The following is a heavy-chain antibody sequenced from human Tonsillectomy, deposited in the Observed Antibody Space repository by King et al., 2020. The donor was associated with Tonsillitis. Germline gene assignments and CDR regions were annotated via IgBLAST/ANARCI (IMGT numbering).Heavy chain of an antibody. Sequence: VQLVESGGGLVKPGGSLRLSCAASGFIFSDYYMTWVRQAPGKGLEWISYINSSSTYTSYADSVKGRFTISRDNAKNSLYLQMISLRAEDTAVYYCARDIPRVGATSDWGQGTLVTVSS. V-gene: IGHV3-11*06. CDR1: GFIFSDYY. CDR2: INSSSTYT. J-gene: IGHJ4*02. CDR3: ARDIPRVGATSD. D-gene: IGHD1-26*01.